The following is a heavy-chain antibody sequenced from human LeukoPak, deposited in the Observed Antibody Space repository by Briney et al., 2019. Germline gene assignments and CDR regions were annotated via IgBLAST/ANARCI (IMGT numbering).Heavy chain of an antibody. CDR2: INHSGST. CDR3: ATPYSSSTAFDI. D-gene: IGHD6-6*01. J-gene: IGHJ3*02. CDR1: GRSFSGYY. V-gene: IGHV4-34*01. Sequence: SETLSLTCAVYGRSFSGYYWSWIRQPPGKGLEWIGEINHSGSTNYNPSLKSRVTISVDTSKNQFSLKLSSVTAADTAVYYCATPYSSSTAFDIWGQGTMVTVSS.